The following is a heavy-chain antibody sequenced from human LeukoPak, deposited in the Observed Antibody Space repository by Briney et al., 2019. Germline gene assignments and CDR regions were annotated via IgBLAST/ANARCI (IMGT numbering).Heavy chain of an antibody. J-gene: IGHJ5*02. CDR2: IYTSGST. Sequence: SETLSLTCAVSGGSISSNWWSWVRQPPGKGLEWIGRIYTSGSTNYNPSLKSRVTISVDTSKNQFSLKLSSVTAADTAVYYCARSSSSGWGFRFDPWGQGTLVTVSS. CDR1: GGSISSNW. D-gene: IGHD6-19*01. V-gene: IGHV4-4*07. CDR3: ARSSSSGWGFRFDP.